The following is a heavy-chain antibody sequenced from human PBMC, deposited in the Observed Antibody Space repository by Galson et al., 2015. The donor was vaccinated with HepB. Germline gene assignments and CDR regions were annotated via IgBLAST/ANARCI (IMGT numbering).Heavy chain of an antibody. D-gene: IGHD2-2*01. CDR3: ARGGVVPAAARPYYFDY. J-gene: IGHJ4*02. Sequence: SLRLSCAASGFTFSSYSMNWVRQAPGKGLEWVSSISSSSSYIYYADSVKGRFTISRDNAKNSLYLQMNSLRAEDTAVYYCARGGVVPAAARPYYFDYWGQGTLVTVSS. V-gene: IGHV3-21*01. CDR1: GFTFSSYS. CDR2: ISSSSSYI.